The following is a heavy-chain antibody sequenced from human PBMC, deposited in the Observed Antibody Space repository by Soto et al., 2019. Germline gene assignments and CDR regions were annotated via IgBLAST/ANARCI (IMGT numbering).Heavy chain of an antibody. V-gene: IGHV3-21*01. CDR1: GFTFSDYS. J-gene: IGHJ5*02. Sequence: GGSLRLSCAASGFTFSDYSMSWVRQAPGKGLEWVSSISSSSGYIYYADSVKGRFTISRDNAKNSLYLQMNSLRADDTAVYYCARERITIFGVSPPNWFDPWGQGTLVTVSS. CDR2: ISSSSGYI. D-gene: IGHD3-3*01. CDR3: ARERITIFGVSPPNWFDP.